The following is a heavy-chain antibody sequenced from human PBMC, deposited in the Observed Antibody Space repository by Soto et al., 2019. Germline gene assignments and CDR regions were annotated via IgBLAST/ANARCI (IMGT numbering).Heavy chain of an antibody. V-gene: IGHV3-30*18. D-gene: IGHD3-10*01. CDR2: ISYDGSNK. J-gene: IGHJ4*02. CDR3: ANEYYGSGSYYNGPLDY. CDR1: GFTFSSYA. Sequence: PGGSLRLSCAASGFTFSSYAMRWVRQAPGKGLEWVAVISYDGSNKYYADSVKGRFTISRDNSKNTLYLQMNSLRAEDTAVYYCANEYYGSGSYYNGPLDYWGQGTLVTVSS.